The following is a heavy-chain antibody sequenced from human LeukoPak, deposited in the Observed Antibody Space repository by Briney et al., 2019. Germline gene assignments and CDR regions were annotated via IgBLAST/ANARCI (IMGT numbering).Heavy chain of an antibody. CDR2: IDPSDSDT. D-gene: IGHD2-2*01. V-gene: IGHV5-10-1*01. CDR3: ARHYFCSTTSCFGTHLYFDL. Sequence: GESLRISCQGSGYSFTNYWINWVRQMPGKGLEWMGRIDPSDSDTNYSPSFHGHVTISADKSISTAFLQWSSLKASDTAIYYCARHYFCSTTSCFGTHLYFDLWGRGTLVTVSS. J-gene: IGHJ2*01. CDR1: GYSFTNYW.